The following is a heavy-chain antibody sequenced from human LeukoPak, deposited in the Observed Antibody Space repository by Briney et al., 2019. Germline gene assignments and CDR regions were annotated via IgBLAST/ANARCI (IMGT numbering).Heavy chain of an antibody. CDR2: IFYIGST. CDR1: GGSISSYY. V-gene: IGHV4-59*01. CDR3: ARYYYFAMDV. J-gene: IGHJ6*02. Sequence: PSETLSLTCTVSGGSISSYYWSWIRQPPGKGLEWIGYIFYIGSTKYNPSLKSRVTISLDTSKNQFSLKLSSVTAADTAVYYCARYYYFAMDVWGQGTTVTVSS.